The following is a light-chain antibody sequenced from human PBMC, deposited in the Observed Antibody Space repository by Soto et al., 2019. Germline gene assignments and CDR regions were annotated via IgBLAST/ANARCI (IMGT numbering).Light chain of an antibody. V-gene: IGKV1-5*03. CDR1: QSVSTW. Sequence: DIQMTQSPSTLSASVGDRVTITCRASQSVSTWLAWYQQKPGKAPQVLISMASTLESGVPSRFSGSGSGTEFTLTISSLQPDDFATYYCLHDYSYPRTFGQGTKVEIK. CDR2: MAS. J-gene: IGKJ1*01. CDR3: LHDYSYPRT.